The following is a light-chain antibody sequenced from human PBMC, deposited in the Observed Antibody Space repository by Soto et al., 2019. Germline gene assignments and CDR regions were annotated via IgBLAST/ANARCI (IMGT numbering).Light chain of an antibody. CDR2: AAS. Sequence: DIQMTQSPSSLSASVGDRVTITFRASQSISRFLNWYQHKPGKAPELLMFAASNLESGVPSRFSGSGSGTEFTLTISSLQAEDFATYYCEQTDSTTHTFGQGTKVDI. CDR3: EQTDSTTHT. J-gene: IGKJ2*01. V-gene: IGKV1-39*01. CDR1: QSISRF.